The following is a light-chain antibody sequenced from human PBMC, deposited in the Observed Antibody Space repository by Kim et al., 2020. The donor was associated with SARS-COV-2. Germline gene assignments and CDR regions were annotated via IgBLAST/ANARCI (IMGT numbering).Light chain of an antibody. V-gene: IGKV1-27*01. Sequence: ASVGDRVTITCRASQGISNYFAWYQQKPGKVPKVLIYAASTLQSGVPSRFSGSGSGTDFTLTISSLQPEDVATYYCQKYNSAPRTFGQGTKVDIK. CDR2: AAS. CDR1: QGISNY. J-gene: IGKJ1*01. CDR3: QKYNSAPRT.